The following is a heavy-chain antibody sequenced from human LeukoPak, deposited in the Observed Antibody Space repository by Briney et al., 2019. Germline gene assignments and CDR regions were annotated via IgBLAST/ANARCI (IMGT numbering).Heavy chain of an antibody. V-gene: IGHV3-23*01. D-gene: IGHD1-26*01. CDR3: AFRELQWGDRFDY. Sequence: GGSLRLSCAASGFTFSSYAMSWVRQAPGKGLEWVSAISGSGGSTYYADSVKGRFTISRDNSKNTLYLQMNSLGAEDTAVYYCAFRELQWGDRFDYWGQGTLVTVSS. CDR1: GFTFSSYA. J-gene: IGHJ4*02. CDR2: ISGSGGST.